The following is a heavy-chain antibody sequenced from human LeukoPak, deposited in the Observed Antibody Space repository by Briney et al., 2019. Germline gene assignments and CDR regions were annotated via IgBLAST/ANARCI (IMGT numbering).Heavy chain of an antibody. V-gene: IGHV4-39*01. CDR2: INYGGST. D-gene: IGHD5-12*01. CDR1: GGSIGNSSNC. Sequence: SETLSLTCSVSGGSIGNSSNCWGWIRPPPGKGLGSRGSINYGGSTYYHPSLESRATISVDTTKIQFFLMTMFVTAADTAVYYCARLRSATTDDAFDIWGQGTMVTVSS. J-gene: IGHJ3*02. CDR3: ARLRSATTDDAFDI.